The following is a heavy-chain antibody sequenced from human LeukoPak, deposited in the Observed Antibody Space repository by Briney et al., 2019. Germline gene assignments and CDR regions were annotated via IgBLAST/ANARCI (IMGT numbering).Heavy chain of an antibody. D-gene: IGHD4-17*01. J-gene: IGHJ6*02. V-gene: IGHV1-69*04. CDR2: IIPILGIA. CDR3: ARSTTVTTRVLYYYGMDV. CDR1: GGTFSSYA. Sequence: ASVKVSCKASGGTFSSYAISWVRQAPGQGLEWMGRIIPILGIANYAQKFQGRVTITAYKSTSTAYMELSSLRSKDTAVYYCARSTTVTTRVLYYYGMDVWGQGTTVTVSS.